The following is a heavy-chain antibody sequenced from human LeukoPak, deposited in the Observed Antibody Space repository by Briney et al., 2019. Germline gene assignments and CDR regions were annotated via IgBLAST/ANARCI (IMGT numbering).Heavy chain of an antibody. Sequence: GGSLRLSCAASGFTFSSYGMHWVRQAPGKGLEWVAVISYDGSNKYYADSVKGRFTISRDNSKNTLYLQMNSLTAEDTAVYYCARDPSNYDAFTGYYWGGMDVWGQGTTVTVSS. V-gene: IGHV3-30*03. CDR2: ISYDGSNK. CDR3: ARDPSNYDAFTGYYWGGMDV. J-gene: IGHJ6*02. CDR1: GFTFSSYG. D-gene: IGHD3-9*01.